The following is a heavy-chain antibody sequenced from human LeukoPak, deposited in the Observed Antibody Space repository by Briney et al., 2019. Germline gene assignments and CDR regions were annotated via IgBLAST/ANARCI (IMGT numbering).Heavy chain of an antibody. V-gene: IGHV4-59*08. D-gene: IGHD2-2*01. Sequence: SETLSLTCTVSGGSISSYYWSWSRQPPGKGLEWIGYIYYSGSTNYNPSLKSRVTISVDTSKNQFSLKLSSVTAADTAVYYCASQSGYQLPSTFDYWGQGTLVTVSS. CDR2: IYYSGST. J-gene: IGHJ4*02. CDR3: ASQSGYQLPSTFDY. CDR1: GGSISSYY.